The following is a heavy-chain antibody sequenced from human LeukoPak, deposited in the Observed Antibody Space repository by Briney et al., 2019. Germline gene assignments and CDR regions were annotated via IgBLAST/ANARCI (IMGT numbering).Heavy chain of an antibody. J-gene: IGHJ4*02. CDR2: INSDGSIV. V-gene: IGHV3-74*01. CDR1: GFTFNTYW. CDR3: AREPIAAAGTVWDY. D-gene: IGHD6-13*01. Sequence: SGGSLRLSCAASGFTFNTYWMYWVRQAPGKGLVWVSHINSDGSIVNYGDSVKGRFTISRDNAKNSLYLQMNSLRAEDTAVYYCAREPIAAAGTVWDYWGQGTLVTVSS.